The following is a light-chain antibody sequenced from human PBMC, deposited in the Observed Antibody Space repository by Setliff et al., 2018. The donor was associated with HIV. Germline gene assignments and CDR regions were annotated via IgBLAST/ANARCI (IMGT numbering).Light chain of an antibody. CDR3: SSYTSTNTWV. CDR1: SSDVGSYNR. J-gene: IGLJ1*01. Sequence: QSVLTQPPSVSGSPRQSVTISCTGASSDVGSYNRVSWYQRSPGTAPKLMIYEVNYRPSGVPDRFSGSKSGNTASLTISGLQAEDEASYYCSSYTSTNTWVFGTGTKVTVL. V-gene: IGLV2-18*02. CDR2: EVN.